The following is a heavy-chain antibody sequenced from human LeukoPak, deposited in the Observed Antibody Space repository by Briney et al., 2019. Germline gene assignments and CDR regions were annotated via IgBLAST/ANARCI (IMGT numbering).Heavy chain of an antibody. Sequence: PRGSLRLSCAASGFTFSSYAMSWVRQAPGKGLEWVSAISGSGGSTYYADSVKGRFTISRDNSKNTLYLQMNSLRAEDTAVYYCAKATGWGYYYGMDVWGKGATVTVSS. CDR2: ISGSGGST. CDR3: AKATGWGYYYGMDV. J-gene: IGHJ6*04. V-gene: IGHV3-23*01. D-gene: IGHD1-1*01. CDR1: GFTFSSYA.